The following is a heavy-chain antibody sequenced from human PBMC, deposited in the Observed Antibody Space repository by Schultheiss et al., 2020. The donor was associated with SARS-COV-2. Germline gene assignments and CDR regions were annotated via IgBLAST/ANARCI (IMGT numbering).Heavy chain of an antibody. D-gene: IGHD3-22*01. J-gene: IGHJ4*02. V-gene: IGHV3-23*01. CDR1: GFTFSSYA. Sequence: GGSLRLSCAASGFTFSSYAMSWVRQAPGKGLEWVSAISGSGGSTYYADSVKGRFTISRDNSKNTLYLQMNSLRAEDTAVYYCAKAEYYYDSSGYCFDYWGQGTLVTVSS. CDR2: ISGSGGST. CDR3: AKAEYYYDSSGYCFDY.